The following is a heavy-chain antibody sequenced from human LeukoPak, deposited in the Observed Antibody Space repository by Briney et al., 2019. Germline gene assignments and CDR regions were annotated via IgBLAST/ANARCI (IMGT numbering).Heavy chain of an antibody. Sequence: GGSLRLSCAASGFTFSSYAMSWVRQAPGKGLEWVSVMSGSGNSTFYADSVKGRFTISRDNSKNTLYLQMNSLRVEDTAIYYCAKDQVYSYNAARGFFDYWGQGTLVTVSS. V-gene: IGHV3-23*01. J-gene: IGHJ4*02. CDR2: MSGSGNST. CDR3: AKDQVYSYNAARGFFDY. CDR1: GFTFSSYA. D-gene: IGHD5-18*01.